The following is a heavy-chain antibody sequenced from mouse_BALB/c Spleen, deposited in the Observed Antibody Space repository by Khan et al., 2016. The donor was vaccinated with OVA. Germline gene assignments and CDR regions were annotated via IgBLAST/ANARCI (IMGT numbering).Heavy chain of an antibody. CDR3: ARWNYYGYYLDY. CDR1: GYSITGGYA. Sequence: VQLKESGPGLVKPSQSLSITCTVTGYSITGGYAWSWIRQFPGNKLEWMGYISYSGVTSYTPSLKSRVSITLDTSTNQFYLQLNCVTTEDTATYYCARWNYYGYYLDYWGQGTTVTVSS. J-gene: IGHJ4*01. D-gene: IGHD1-2*01. V-gene: IGHV3-2*02. CDR2: ISYSGVT.